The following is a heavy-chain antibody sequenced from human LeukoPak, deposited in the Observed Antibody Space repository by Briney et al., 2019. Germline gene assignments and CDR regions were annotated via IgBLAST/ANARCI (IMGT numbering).Heavy chain of an antibody. CDR3: GSGSLPGGGRYHFDY. D-gene: IGHD3-10*01. Sequence: SETLSLTCTVSGGSISSGGYYWSWIRQHPGKGLEWIGYIYYSGSTYYNPSLKSRVTISVDTSKNQFSLKLSSVTAADTAVYYCGSGSLPGGGRYHFDYWGQGTLVTVSS. V-gene: IGHV4-31*03. CDR1: GGSISSGGYY. J-gene: IGHJ4*02. CDR2: IYYSGST.